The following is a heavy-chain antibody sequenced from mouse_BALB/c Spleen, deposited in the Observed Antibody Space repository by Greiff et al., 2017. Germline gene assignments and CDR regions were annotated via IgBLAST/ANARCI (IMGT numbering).Heavy chain of an antibody. CDR2: ISSGGSYT. CDR3: TREYGYAMDY. J-gene: IGHJ4*01. CDR1: GFTFSSYT. V-gene: IGHV5-6-4*01. Sequence: EVKVVESGGGLVKPGGSLKLSCAASGFTFSSYTMSWVRQTPEKRLEWVATISSGGSYTYYPDSVKGRFTISRDNAKNTLYLQMSSLKSEDTAMYYCTREYGYAMDYWGQGTSVTVSS. D-gene: IGHD1-1*01.